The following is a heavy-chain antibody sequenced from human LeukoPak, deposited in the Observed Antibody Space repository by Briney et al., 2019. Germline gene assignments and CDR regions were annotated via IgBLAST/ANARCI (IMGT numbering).Heavy chain of an antibody. V-gene: IGHV4-39*07. CDR1: GGSISSSSYY. CDR3: AGPYSGWFDP. CDR2: IYYSGST. Sequence: PSETLSLTCTVSGGSISSSSYYRGWIRQPPGKGLEWIGSIYYSGSTYYNPSLKSRVTISVDTSKNQFSLKLSSVTAADTAVYYCAGPYSGWFDPWGQGTLVTVSS. D-gene: IGHD1-26*01. J-gene: IGHJ5*02.